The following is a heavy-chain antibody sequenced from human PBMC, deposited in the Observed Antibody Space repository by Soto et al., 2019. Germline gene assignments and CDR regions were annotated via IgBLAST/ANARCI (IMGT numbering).Heavy chain of an antibody. CDR2: IYYSGST. CDR3: ARIRKTTMPFDY. V-gene: IGHV4-59*01. CDR1: GGSISSYY. J-gene: IGHJ4*02. Sequence: SSETLSLTCTVSGGSISSYYWSWIRQPPGKGLEWIGYIYYSGSTNYNPSLKSRVTISVDTSKNQFSLKLSSVTAADTAVYYCARIRKTTMPFDYWGQGTLVTVSS. D-gene: IGHD2-2*01.